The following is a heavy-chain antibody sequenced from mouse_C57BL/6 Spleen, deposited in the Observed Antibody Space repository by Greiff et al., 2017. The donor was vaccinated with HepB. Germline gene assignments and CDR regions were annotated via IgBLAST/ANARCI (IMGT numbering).Heavy chain of an antibody. J-gene: IGHJ4*01. D-gene: IGHD1-1*01. V-gene: IGHV2-2*01. Sequence: QVQLQQSGPGLVQPSQSLSITCTVSGFSLTSYGVHWVRQSPGKGLEWLGVIWSGGSTDYNAAFISRLSISKDNSKSQVFFKMNSLQADDTAIYYCARHYYGSSWGTYYYAMDYWGQGTSVTVSS. CDR1: GFSLTSYG. CDR2: IWSGGST. CDR3: ARHYYGSSWGTYYYAMDY.